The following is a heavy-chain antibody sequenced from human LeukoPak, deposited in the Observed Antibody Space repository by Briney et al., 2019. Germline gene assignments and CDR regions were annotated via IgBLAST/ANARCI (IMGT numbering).Heavy chain of an antibody. CDR3: VRDGYDDGDFFFDS. V-gene: IGHV3-21*01. Sequence: GGSLRLSCAASGFSFSNSIMNWVRQSPGKGLEWVSTITRESDYIYYAQSLKGRFTISRDNAKNSLYLEMTGLRVDDTAVYYCVRDGYDDGDFFFDSWGQGTLVTVSS. CDR1: GFSFSNSI. CDR2: ITRESDYI. D-gene: IGHD4-17*01. J-gene: IGHJ4*02.